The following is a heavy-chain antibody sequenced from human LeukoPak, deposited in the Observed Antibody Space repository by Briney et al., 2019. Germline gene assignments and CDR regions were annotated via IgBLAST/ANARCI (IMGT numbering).Heavy chain of an antibody. CDR1: GFTFSSYS. CDR2: ISSSSSYI. CDR3: ARGRLDCSSTSCYTGRYYYYMDV. Sequence: GGSLRLSCAASGFTFSSYSMNWVRQAPGKGLEWVSSISSSSSYIYYADSVKGRFTISRDNAKNSLYLQMNSLRAEDTAVYYCARGRLDCSSTSCYTGRYYYYMDVWGKGTTVTVSS. V-gene: IGHV3-21*01. D-gene: IGHD2-2*02. J-gene: IGHJ6*03.